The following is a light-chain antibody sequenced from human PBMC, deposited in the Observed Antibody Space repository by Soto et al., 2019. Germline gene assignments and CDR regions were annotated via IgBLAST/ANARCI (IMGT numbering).Light chain of an antibody. CDR2: EVT. Sequence: QSVLTQPASVSGSPGQSITISCTGTSSDVGGYNYVSWYQQHPGKAPKIIIYEVTNRPSGVSNRFSGSKSGNTASLTISGLQAEDDADYYCSSFTSRFTFNYIFGTG. V-gene: IGLV2-14*01. J-gene: IGLJ1*01. CDR1: SSDVGGYNY. CDR3: SSFTSRFTFNYI.